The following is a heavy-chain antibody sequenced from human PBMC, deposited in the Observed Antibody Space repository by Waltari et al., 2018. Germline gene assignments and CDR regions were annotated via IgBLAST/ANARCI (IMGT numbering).Heavy chain of an antibody. V-gene: IGHV5-51*01. CDR3: ARPAFSGYSYLHFDY. D-gene: IGHD3-22*01. CDR2: VCPGDSNA. CDR1: GYSFTSYW. J-gene: IGHJ4*02. Sequence: EVQLVQSGAEGKKPGESLKISCKGYGYSFTSYWIGWGGQKPGKGLEWVGSVCPGDSNARYSPSVQGQVTISAVTSISTAYLQWSSLKASDTAMYYCARPAFSGYSYLHFDYWGQGTLVTVSS.